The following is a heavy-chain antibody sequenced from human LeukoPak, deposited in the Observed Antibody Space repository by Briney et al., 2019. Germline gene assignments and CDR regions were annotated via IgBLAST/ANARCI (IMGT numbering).Heavy chain of an antibody. CDR1: AYSVNSGYY. CDR3: ARGLGSGTL. V-gene: IGHV4-38-2*01. J-gene: IGHJ3*01. Sequence: KPSETLSLTCAVSAYSVNSGYYWVWIRQPPGKGLEWIGSIYHTGSAYYDPSPKSRVTISVDTSKNQFSLNLTSVTAADTAVYYCARGLGSGTLWGQGTLVTVSS. CDR2: IYHTGSA. D-gene: IGHD3-10*01.